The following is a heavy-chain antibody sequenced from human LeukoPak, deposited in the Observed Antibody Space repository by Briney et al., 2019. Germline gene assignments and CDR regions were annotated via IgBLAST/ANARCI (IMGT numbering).Heavy chain of an antibody. CDR2: IYYSGST. V-gene: IGHV4-59*08. D-gene: IGHD3-10*01. Sequence: SETLSLTCTVSGGSISSYYWSWIRQPPGKGLEWIGYIYYSGSTNYNPSLKSRVTISVDTSKNQFSLKLSSVTAADTAVYYCARRVGSGTPLFDYWGQGTLVTVSS. CDR3: ARRVGSGTPLFDY. CDR1: GGSISSYY. J-gene: IGHJ4*02.